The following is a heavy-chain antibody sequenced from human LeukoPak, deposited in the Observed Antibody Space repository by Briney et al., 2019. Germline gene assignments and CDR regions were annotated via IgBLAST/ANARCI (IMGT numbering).Heavy chain of an antibody. D-gene: IGHD3-22*01. CDR1: GGTSNSHA. CDR3: ATTNDGGGYQWGDFFDF. J-gene: IGHJ4*02. Sequence: GASVKGSCKASGGTSNSHAIIWVRQAPGQGLEWMGRIIPNLGTTNRAQNFQDRVTLTADKSTNTSYMELTSLTSDDTAVYYCATTNDGGGYQWGDFFDFWGQGTLVTVSS. CDR2: IIPNLGTT. V-gene: IGHV1-69*04.